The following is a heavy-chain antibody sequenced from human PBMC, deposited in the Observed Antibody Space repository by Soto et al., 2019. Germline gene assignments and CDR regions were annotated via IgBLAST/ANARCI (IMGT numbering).Heavy chain of an antibody. CDR2: ISAYNGNT. CDR1: GYTFTSYG. CDR3: ARDTYYYDSSGYYIAHFDY. V-gene: IGHV1-18*01. J-gene: IGHJ4*02. D-gene: IGHD3-22*01. Sequence: ASVKVSCKTSGYTFTSYGISWVRQAPGQGLEWMGWISAYNGNTNFGQKLQGRLTMTTDTSTSTAYMELRSLRSDDTAVYYCARDTYYYDSSGYYIAHFDYWGQGSMLTVSS.